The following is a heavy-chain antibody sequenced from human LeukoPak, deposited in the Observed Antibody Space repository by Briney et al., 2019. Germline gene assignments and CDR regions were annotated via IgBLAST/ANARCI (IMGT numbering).Heavy chain of an antibody. V-gene: IGHV4-39*01. J-gene: IGHJ4*02. CDR3: ATQAAGGPLDY. D-gene: IGHD2-15*01. CDR2: IYYTGRT. CDR1: GDSISSTTYY. Sequence: PSETLSLTCTVSGDSISSTTYYWAWIRQPPGKGLEWIGSIYYTGRTHYIPPLKSRVTISLDTSKNQFSLNLSSVTAADTAVYYCATQAAGGPLDYWGQGTLVTVSS.